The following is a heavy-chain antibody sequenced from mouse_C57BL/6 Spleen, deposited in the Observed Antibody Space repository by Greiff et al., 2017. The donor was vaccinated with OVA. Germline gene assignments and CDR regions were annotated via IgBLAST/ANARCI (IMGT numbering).Heavy chain of an antibody. CDR2: IDPNSGGT. Sequence: QVQLQQPGAELVKPGASVQLSCTASGFTFTCYCMHWVTQRPGRGLALIGRIDPNSGGTKYNEKFQSKATLTVDKPSSTAYMQLSSLTSEDSAVYYCARRGDYGGSFDYWGQGTTLTVAS. J-gene: IGHJ2*01. V-gene: IGHV1-72*01. CDR1: GFTFTCYC. CDR3: ARRGDYGGSFDY. D-gene: IGHD2-4*01.